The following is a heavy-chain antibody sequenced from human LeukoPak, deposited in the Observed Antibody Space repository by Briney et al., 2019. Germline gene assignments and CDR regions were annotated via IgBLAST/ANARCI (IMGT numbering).Heavy chain of an antibody. CDR2: ISSSSSTI. V-gene: IGHV3-48*01. CDR3: ARDSGYDYYFDY. J-gene: IGHJ4*02. CDR1: GFTFSSYS. D-gene: IGHD5-12*01. Sequence: GGTLRLSCAASGFTFSSYSMNWVRQAPGKGLEWVSYISSSSSTIYYADSVKGRFTISRDNSKNTLYLQMNSLRAEDTAVYYCARDSGYDYYFDYWGQGTLVTVSS.